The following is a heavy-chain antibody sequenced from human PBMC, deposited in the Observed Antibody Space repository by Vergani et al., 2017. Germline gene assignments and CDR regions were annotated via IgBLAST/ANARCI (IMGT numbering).Heavy chain of an antibody. Sequence: QVQLVQSGAEVKKPGSSVKVSCKASGGTFSSYAISWVRQAPGQGLEWMGGIIPIFGTANYAQKFQGRVTITADKSTSTAYMELSSLRYEETAVYYCARDPSNWGPGAFDIWGQGTMVTVSS. CDR2: IIPIFGTA. V-gene: IGHV1-69*06. D-gene: IGHD7-27*01. CDR3: ARDPSNWGPGAFDI. J-gene: IGHJ3*02. CDR1: GGTFSSYA.